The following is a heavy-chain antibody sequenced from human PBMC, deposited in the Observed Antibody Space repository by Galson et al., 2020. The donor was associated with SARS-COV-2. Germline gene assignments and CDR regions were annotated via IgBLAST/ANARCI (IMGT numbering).Heavy chain of an antibody. J-gene: IGHJ4*02. D-gene: IGHD4-17*01. CDR2: ITGSGGTT. Sequence: GGSLRLSCAASGFTFSSYAMSWVRQAPGKGLEWVSTITGSGGTTYYADSVKGRFTISRDNSKNTLYLQMNSLRAEDTAVYYYAKGGDYGDFYTTTWGQGTLVTVSS. CDR3: AKGGDYGDFYTTT. V-gene: IGHV3-23*01. CDR1: GFTFSSYA.